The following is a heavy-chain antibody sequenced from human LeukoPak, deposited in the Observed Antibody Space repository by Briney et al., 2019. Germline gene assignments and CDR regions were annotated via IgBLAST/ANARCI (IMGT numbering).Heavy chain of an antibody. CDR1: GGSISNSNYY. J-gene: IGHJ6*02. Sequence: ETLSLTCTVSGGSISNSNYYWGWIRQAPGKGLEWVSVISSGSSTYYADSVKGRFTISRDNSKNTLYLQMNSLRAEDTAVYYCARDLVSGTTGYYHYYGMDVWGQGTTVTVSS. D-gene: IGHD1-20*01. V-gene: IGHV3-53*01. CDR3: ARDLVSGTTGYYHYYGMDV. CDR2: ISSGSST.